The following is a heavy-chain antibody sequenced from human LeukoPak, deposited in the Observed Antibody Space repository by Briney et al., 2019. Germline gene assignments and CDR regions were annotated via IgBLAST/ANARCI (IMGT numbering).Heavy chain of an antibody. CDR2: INPNRGDT. CDR1: GYTFTGYY. J-gene: IGHJ4*02. Sequence: ASVKVSCKASGYTFTGYYMHWVRQAPGQGLEWMGWINPNRGDTNYAQKFQGRVTMTRDTSISTAYMELSRLRSDDTAVYYCARDVRAVAGHFDYWGKGTLVTVSS. CDR3: ARDVRAVAGHFDY. D-gene: IGHD6-19*01. V-gene: IGHV1-2*02.